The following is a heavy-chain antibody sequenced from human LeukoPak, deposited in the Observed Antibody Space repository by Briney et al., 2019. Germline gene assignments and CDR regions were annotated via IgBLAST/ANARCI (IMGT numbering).Heavy chain of an antibody. CDR2: INTNTGNP. Sequence: ASVKVSCKASGYTFTSYAMNWVRQAPGQGLEWMGWINTNTGNPTYAQGFTGRFVFSLDTSVSTAYLQISSLKAEDTAVYYCARDWPYYDILTGSANAFDIWGQGTMVTASS. V-gene: IGHV7-4-1*02. J-gene: IGHJ3*02. CDR3: ARDWPYYDILTGSANAFDI. D-gene: IGHD3-9*01. CDR1: GYTFTSYA.